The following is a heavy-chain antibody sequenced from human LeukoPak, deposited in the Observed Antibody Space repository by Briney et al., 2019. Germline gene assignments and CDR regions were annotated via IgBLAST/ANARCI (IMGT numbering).Heavy chain of an antibody. V-gene: IGHV4-34*01. CDR3: ARSMMAVAGGYYFDY. CDR2: INHSGST. CDR1: GGSFSGYY. J-gene: IGHJ4*02. Sequence: PSETLSLTCAVYGGSFSGYYWSWIRQPPGKGLEWIGEINHSGSTNYNPSLKSRVTISVDTSKNQFSLKLSSVTAADTAVYYCARSMMAVAGGYYFDYWGQGTLVTVSS. D-gene: IGHD6-19*01.